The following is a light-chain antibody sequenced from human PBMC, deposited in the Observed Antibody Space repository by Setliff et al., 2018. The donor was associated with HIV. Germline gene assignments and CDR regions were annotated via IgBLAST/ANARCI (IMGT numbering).Light chain of an antibody. CDR1: SSDVGGYNF. CDR2: EVS. J-gene: IGLJ3*02. V-gene: IGLV2-14*01. Sequence: ALTQPASVSGSPGQSITISCTGTSSDVGGYNFVSWYQQHPNKAPKVIIYEVSNRPSGVSNRFSGSKSGNTASLTISGLQPEDEADYYCCSETSSITWVFGGGTKVTVL. CDR3: CSETSSITWV.